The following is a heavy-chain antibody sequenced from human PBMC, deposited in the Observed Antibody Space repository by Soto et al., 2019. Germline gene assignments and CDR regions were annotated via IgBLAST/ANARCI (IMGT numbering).Heavy chain of an antibody. J-gene: IGHJ5*02. CDR3: ARPRIAAAGYNWFDP. D-gene: IGHD6-13*01. CDR2: INHSGST. V-gene: IGHV4-34*01. Sequence: SETLSLTCAVYGGSFSGYYWSWIRQPPGKGLEWIGEINHSGSTNYNPSLKSRVTISVDTSKNQFSLKLSSVTAADTAVYYCARPRIAAAGYNWFDPWGQGTLVTVSS. CDR1: GGSFSGYY.